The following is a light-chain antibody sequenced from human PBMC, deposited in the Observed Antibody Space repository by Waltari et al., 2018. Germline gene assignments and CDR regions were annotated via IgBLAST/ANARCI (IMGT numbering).Light chain of an antibody. CDR2: GAS. Sequence: EIVLTQSPATLSLSPGQRATLSCTASESIYTYLAWYQQRPGQAPRLLIYGASNRATGIPARFSGSGSGTDFTLTISSLEPEDFAVYYCQQRNNWPTFGGGTKVEIK. J-gene: IGKJ4*01. CDR3: QQRNNWPT. CDR1: ESIYTY. V-gene: IGKV3-11*01.